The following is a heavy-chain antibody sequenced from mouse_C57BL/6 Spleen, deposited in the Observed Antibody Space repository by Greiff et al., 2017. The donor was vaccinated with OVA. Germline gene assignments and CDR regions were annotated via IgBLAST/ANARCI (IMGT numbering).Heavy chain of an antibody. Sequence: QVQLKQPGAELVKPGASVKMSCKASGYTFTSYWITWVKQRPGQGLEWIGDIYPGSGSTNYNEKFKSKATLTVDTSSSTAYMQLSSLTSEDSAVYYCARGTNYYYGSSYGYWGQGTTLTVSS. CDR3: ARGTNYYYGSSYGY. CDR1: GYTFTSYW. D-gene: IGHD1-1*01. V-gene: IGHV1-55*01. J-gene: IGHJ2*01. CDR2: IYPGSGST.